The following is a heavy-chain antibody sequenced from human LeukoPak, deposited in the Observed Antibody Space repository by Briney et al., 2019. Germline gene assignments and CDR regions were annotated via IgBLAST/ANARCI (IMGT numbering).Heavy chain of an antibody. CDR1: GGSISSSPYY. J-gene: IGHJ3*02. CDR3: AGSYIAYYYDRNAYFYVPALHI. Sequence: SETLSLTCTVSGGSISSSPYYWGWIRQPPGKGLEWIGSIYFSGSSYYSPSLKSRVTISVDTSKNQFSLKLSSVTAADTAVYYCAGSYIAYYYDRNAYFYVPALHIWGQGTMVTVSS. CDR2: IYFSGSS. D-gene: IGHD3-22*01. V-gene: IGHV4-39*01.